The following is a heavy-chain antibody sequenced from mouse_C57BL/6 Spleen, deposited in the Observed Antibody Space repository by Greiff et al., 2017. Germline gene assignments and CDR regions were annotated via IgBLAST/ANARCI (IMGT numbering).Heavy chain of an antibody. CDR2: IYPGDGDT. CDR3: ARWLLPLYAMDY. CDR1: GYAFSSYW. V-gene: IGHV1-80*01. D-gene: IGHD2-3*01. J-gene: IGHJ4*01. Sequence: VQLQQSGAELVKPGASVKISCKASGYAFSSYWMNWVKQRPGKGLEWIGQIYPGDGDTNYNGKFKGKATLTADKSSSTAYMQRSSLTSEDSAVYFCARWLLPLYAMDYWGQGTSVTVSS.